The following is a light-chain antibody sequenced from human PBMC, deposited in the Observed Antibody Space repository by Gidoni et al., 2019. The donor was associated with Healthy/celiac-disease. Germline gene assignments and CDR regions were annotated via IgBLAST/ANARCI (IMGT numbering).Light chain of an antibody. J-gene: IGKJ4*01. V-gene: IGKV2-28*01. CDR1: QSLLHSNGYNY. CDR3: MQALQTPFT. Sequence: DIVMTQSPLSLPVTPGEPASISCRSSQSLLHSNGYNYLDWYLQKPGQSPQLLIYLGSNRSSGVPDRVSGSGSGTDFTLKISRVEAEDVGVYYCMQALQTPFTFGGXTKVEIK. CDR2: LGS.